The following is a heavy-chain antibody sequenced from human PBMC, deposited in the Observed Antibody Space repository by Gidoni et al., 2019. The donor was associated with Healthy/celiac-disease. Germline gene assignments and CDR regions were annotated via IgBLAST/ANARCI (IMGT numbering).Heavy chain of an antibody. CDR1: GFTFSSYA. Sequence: EVQLLESGGGLVQPGGSLRLSCAASGFTFSSYAMSWVRQAPGKGLEWVSAISGSGGSTYYADSVKGRFTISRDNSKNTLYLQMNSLRAEDTAVYYCAKKADIVVVPAATVGGWFDPWGQGTLVTVSS. D-gene: IGHD2-2*01. V-gene: IGHV3-23*01. J-gene: IGHJ5*02. CDR3: AKKADIVVVPAATVGGWFDP. CDR2: ISGSGGST.